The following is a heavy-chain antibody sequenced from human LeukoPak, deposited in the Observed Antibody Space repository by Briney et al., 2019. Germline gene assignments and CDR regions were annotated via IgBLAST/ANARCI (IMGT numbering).Heavy chain of an antibody. CDR2: ICDSGRTI. CDR1: GFTFSAYY. Sequence: GGSLSLSCAASGFTFSAYYMSWIRQAPGKGLEWVSYICDSGRTIYYADSVNGRFTISRDNAKNSVYLQMNNLRAEDTAVYYCARDRLGDYDHSGYYCKWGQGTLVTVSS. V-gene: IGHV3-11*01. D-gene: IGHD3-22*01. J-gene: IGHJ4*02. CDR3: ARDRLGDYDHSGYYCK.